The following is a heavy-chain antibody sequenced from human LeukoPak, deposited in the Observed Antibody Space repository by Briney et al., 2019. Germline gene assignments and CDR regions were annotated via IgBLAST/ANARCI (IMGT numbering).Heavy chain of an antibody. V-gene: IGHV3-23*01. CDR2: ISGSGGST. CDR3: ANRPNKAFDI. Sequence: GGSLRLSCAASGFSVSSSYMNWVRQAPGKGLEWVSAISGSGGSTYYADSVKGRFTISRDNSKNTLYLQMNSLRAEDTAVYYCANRPNKAFDIWGQGTMVTVSS. J-gene: IGHJ3*02. CDR1: GFSVSSSY.